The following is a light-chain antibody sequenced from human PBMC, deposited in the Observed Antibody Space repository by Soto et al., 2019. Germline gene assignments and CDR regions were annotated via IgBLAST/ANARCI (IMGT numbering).Light chain of an antibody. J-gene: IGLJ1*01. CDR2: GSS. V-gene: IGLV1-40*01. Sequence: SVLTQPPSVSGAPGQRVTISCTGSTSNIGADYDVHWYQQLPGTAPKLLIYGSSDRPSGVPDRLSGSKSGTSASLAITGLQAEDEADYYCQSYDSSLINYVFGTGTKVTVL. CDR3: QSYDSSLINYV. CDR1: TSNIGADYD.